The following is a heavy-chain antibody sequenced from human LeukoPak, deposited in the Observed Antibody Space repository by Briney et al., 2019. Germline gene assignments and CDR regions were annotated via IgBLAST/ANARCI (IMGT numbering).Heavy chain of an antibody. D-gene: IGHD1-26*01. J-gene: IGHJ4*02. CDR1: GYTFTSYA. V-gene: IGHV1-46*01. CDR2: INPSGGST. Sequence: ASVKVSCKASGYTFTSYAMNWVRQAPGQGLEWMGIINPSGGSTSYAQKFQGRVTMTRDTSTSTVYMELSSLRSEDTAVYYCASSSGSSNDYWGQGTLVTVSS. CDR3: ASSSGSSNDY.